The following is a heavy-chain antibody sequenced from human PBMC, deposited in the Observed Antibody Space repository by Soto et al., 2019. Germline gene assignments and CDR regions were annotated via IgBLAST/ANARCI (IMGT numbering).Heavy chain of an antibody. CDR3: ASRLLRDPPSLLGFDP. J-gene: IGHJ5*02. CDR2: IIPILGIA. V-gene: IGHV1-69*02. D-gene: IGHD2-21*02. CDR1: GGTFSSYT. Sequence: QVQLVQSGAEVKKPGSSVKVSCKASGGTFSSYTISWVRQAPGQGLEWMGRIIPILGIANYAQKFQGRVTITADKSTSTAYMELSRLRSEDTAVYYCASRLLRDPPSLLGFDPWGQGTLVTVSS.